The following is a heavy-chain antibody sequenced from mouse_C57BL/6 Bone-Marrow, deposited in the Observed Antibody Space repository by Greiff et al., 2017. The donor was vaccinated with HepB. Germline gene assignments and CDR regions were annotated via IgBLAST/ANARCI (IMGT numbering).Heavy chain of an antibody. CDR3: ARLAAQVHAWFAY. CDR1: GYTFTSYW. CDR2: INPNSGST. D-gene: IGHD3-2*02. V-gene: IGHV1-64*01. Sequence: QVQLQQPGAELVKPGASVKLSCKASGYTFTSYWMHWVKQRPGQGLEWIGMINPNSGSTNYNEKFKSKATLTVDKSSSTAYMQLSSLTSEDSAVYYCARLAAQVHAWFAYWGQGTLVTVSA. J-gene: IGHJ3*01.